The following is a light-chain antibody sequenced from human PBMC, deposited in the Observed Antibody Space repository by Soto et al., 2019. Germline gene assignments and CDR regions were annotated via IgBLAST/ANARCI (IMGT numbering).Light chain of an antibody. J-gene: IGLJ2*01. V-gene: IGLV6-57*02. CDR3: QSYDSSIVV. CDR1: SGSIASNY. CDR2: EDN. Sequence: NFMLTQPHSVSESPGKTVTISCTGSSGSIASNYVQWYQQRPGGAPTTVIYEDNQRPSGVPDRFSGSIDSSSNSASLTISGLKTEDEADYYCQSYDSSIVVFGGGTKLTVL.